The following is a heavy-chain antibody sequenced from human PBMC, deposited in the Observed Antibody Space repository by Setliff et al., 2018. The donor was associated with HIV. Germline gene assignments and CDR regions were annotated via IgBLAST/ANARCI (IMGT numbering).Heavy chain of an antibody. J-gene: IGHJ4*02. Sequence: SETLSLTCAVSGFSISSRYYWGWIRQFPGKGLEWIGSIYYSGSTYYNPSLKSRVTISVDTSKSQFSLKLSSVTAADTAVYYCARYNYDFLTGYYPIDYWGQGTLVTVSS. V-gene: IGHV4-38-2*01. CDR2: IYYSGST. CDR3: ARYNYDFLTGYYPIDY. D-gene: IGHD3-9*01. CDR1: GFSISSRYY.